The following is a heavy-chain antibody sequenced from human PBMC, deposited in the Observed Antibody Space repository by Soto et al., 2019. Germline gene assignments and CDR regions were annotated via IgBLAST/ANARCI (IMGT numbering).Heavy chain of an antibody. Sequence: SETLSLTCTVSGGSISSYYWSWIRQPPGKGLEWIGYIYYSGSTNYNPSLKSRVTISVDTSKNQFSLKLSSVTAADTAVYYCARAGYGDYSKIDYWGQGTLVTVSS. CDR3: ARAGYGDYSKIDY. V-gene: IGHV4-59*01. CDR1: GGSISSYY. J-gene: IGHJ4*02. D-gene: IGHD4-17*01. CDR2: IYYSGST.